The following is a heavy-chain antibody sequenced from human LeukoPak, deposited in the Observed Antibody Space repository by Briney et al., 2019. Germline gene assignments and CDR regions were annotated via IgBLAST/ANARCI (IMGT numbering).Heavy chain of an antibody. CDR1: GGSISSSYYY. J-gene: IGHJ6*02. V-gene: IGHV4-39*07. Sequence: SETLSLTCTVSGGSISSSYYYWGWIRQPPGKGLEWIGSIYYSGSTYYNPSLKSRVTISVDTSKNQFSLRLSSVTAADTAVYYCARDGSNWSNDYYHGVDVWGQGTTVTVSS. CDR2: IYYSGST. CDR3: ARDGSNWSNDYYHGVDV. D-gene: IGHD4-11*01.